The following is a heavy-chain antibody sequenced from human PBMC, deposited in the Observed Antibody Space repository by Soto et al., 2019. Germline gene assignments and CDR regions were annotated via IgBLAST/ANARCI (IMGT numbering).Heavy chain of an antibody. CDR2: IYYRGST. V-gene: IGHV4-59*08. CDR3: AIIAVAGFTFDY. Sequence: PSETLSLTCTVSGGSISSYYWSWIRQPPGKGLEWIGYIYYRGSTNYNPSLKSRVTISVDTSKNQFSLKLSSVTAAVTAVYYCAIIAVAGFTFDYWGLGALVTVSS. CDR1: GGSISSYY. J-gene: IGHJ4*02. D-gene: IGHD6-19*01.